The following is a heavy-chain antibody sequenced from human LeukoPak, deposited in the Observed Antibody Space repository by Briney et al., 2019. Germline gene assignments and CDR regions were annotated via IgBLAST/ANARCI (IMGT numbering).Heavy chain of an antibody. V-gene: IGHV1-46*01. CDR1: GYTLTGYY. D-gene: IGHD4-17*01. CDR2: INPSGGST. CDR3: ARASILTTVNRMGHGTGYYCYYMDV. J-gene: IGHJ6*03. Sequence: GASVKVSCKASGYTLTGYYMHWVRQAPGQGLEWMGIINPSGGSTSYAQKFQGRVTMTRDMSTSTVYMELSSLRSEDTAVYYCARASILTTVNRMGHGTGYYCYYMDVWGKGTTVTVSS.